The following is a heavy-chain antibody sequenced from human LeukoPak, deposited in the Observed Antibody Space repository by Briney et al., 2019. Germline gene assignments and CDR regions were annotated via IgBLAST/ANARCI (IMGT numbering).Heavy chain of an antibody. CDR2: INHSGST. D-gene: IGHD3-10*01. CDR3: ASTRPRGN. J-gene: IGHJ4*02. Sequence: SETLSLTCAVYGGSFSGYYWSWIRQPPGKGLEWIGEINHSGSTNYNPSLKSRVTISVDTSKNQFSLKLSSVTAAETAVYYCASTRPRGNWGQGTLVTVSS. V-gene: IGHV4-34*01. CDR1: GGSFSGYY.